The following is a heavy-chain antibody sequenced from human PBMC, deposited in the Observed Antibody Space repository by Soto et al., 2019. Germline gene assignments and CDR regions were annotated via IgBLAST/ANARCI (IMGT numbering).Heavy chain of an antibody. Sequence: ASVTVSCQTSGYTFTSYGISWVRQAPGQGLEWMGWISAYNGNTNYAQKLQGRVTMTTDTSTSTAYMELRSLRSDDTAVYYCARAIAARFWFDPWGQGTLVTVSS. J-gene: IGHJ5*02. CDR2: ISAYNGNT. CDR1: GYTFTSYG. D-gene: IGHD6-6*01. CDR3: ARAIAARFWFDP. V-gene: IGHV1-18*01.